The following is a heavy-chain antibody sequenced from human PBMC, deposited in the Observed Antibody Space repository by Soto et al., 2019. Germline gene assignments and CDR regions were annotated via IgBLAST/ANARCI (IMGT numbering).Heavy chain of an antibody. Sequence: EVQLVESGGGLVQPGGSLRLSCAASGFTFGSYWMSWVRQAPGKGLEWLATIKMDASEKKYVDSVKGRFTMSRDNAKNSRYLQRDRLRAEDTAVYYCARDSVYGSGAAVNHYRDYWGHGTLVTVSS. J-gene: IGHJ4*01. D-gene: IGHD3-10*01. CDR1: GFTFGSYW. V-gene: IGHV3-7*01. CDR2: IKMDASEK. CDR3: ARDSVYGSGAAVNHYRDY.